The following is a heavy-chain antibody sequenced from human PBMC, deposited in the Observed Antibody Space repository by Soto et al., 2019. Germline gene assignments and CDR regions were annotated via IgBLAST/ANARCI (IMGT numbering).Heavy chain of an antibody. CDR1: GFTFSSYA. Sequence: QVQLVESGGGVVQPGRSLRLSCAASGFTFSSYAMHWVRQAPGKGLEWVAVISYDGSNKYYADSVKGRFTISRDNSKNTLYLQMNSLRAEDTAVYYCARDGPPDFDYWGQGTLVTVSS. J-gene: IGHJ4*02. CDR2: ISYDGSNK. CDR3: ARDGPPDFDY. V-gene: IGHV3-30-3*01.